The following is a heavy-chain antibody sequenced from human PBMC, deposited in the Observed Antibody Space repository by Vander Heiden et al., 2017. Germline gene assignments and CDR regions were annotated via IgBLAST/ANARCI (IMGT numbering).Heavy chain of an antibody. D-gene: IGHD2-15*01. CDR3: ASRGYCGGDNCLHHFDY. V-gene: IGHV3-21*01. Sequence: EVQLVESGGGLVKPGGSLSLSCAASGFPFRRYSMSCVRQARGKGLEWVSSISSSSTYIHYADSVKGRFTISRDNAKNSLCLQMNSLRVEDTAVYYCASRGYCGGDNCLHHFDYWGQGTLVTASS. CDR1: GFPFRRYS. J-gene: IGHJ4*02. CDR2: ISSSSTYI.